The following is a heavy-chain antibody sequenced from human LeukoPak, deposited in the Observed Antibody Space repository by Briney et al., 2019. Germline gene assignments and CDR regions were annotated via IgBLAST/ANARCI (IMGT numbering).Heavy chain of an antibody. CDR2: ISYDGSNK. CDR1: GFTFSSYG. V-gene: IGHV3-30*18. Sequence: GGSLRLSCAASGFTFSSYGMHWVRQAPGKGLEWVAVISYDGSNKYYADSVKGRFTISRDNSKNTLYLQMNSLRAEDTAVYYCAKQRYSSDRGVSFDYWGQGTLVTVSS. J-gene: IGHJ4*02. CDR3: AKQRYSSDRGVSFDY. D-gene: IGHD6-19*01.